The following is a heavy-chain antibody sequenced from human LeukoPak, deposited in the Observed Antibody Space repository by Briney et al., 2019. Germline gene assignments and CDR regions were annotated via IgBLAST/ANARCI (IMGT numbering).Heavy chain of an antibody. Sequence: GGSLRLSCAASGFTFDDYGMSRVRQAPGKGLEWVSGINWNGGSTGYADSVKGRFTISRDNAKNSLYLQMNSLRAEDTALYYCAKDPSYYGMDYWGQGTLVTVSS. CDR3: AKDPSYYGMDY. V-gene: IGHV3-20*04. CDR2: INWNGGST. CDR1: GFTFDDYG. J-gene: IGHJ4*02. D-gene: IGHD1-26*01.